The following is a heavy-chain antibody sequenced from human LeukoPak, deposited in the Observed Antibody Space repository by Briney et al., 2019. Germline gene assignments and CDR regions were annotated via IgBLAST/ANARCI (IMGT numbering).Heavy chain of an antibody. V-gene: IGHV3-23*01. Sequence: PGGSLQLSCAGSGFTFSSYAMSWVRQGPGKGLEGVSAISGSGGSTYYADSVKGRFTISTDNSKNTLYLQMNSLRAEDTAVYYCAKGAYDFWSGYSSFDYWGQGTLVTVSS. CDR2: ISGSGGST. CDR1: GFTFSSYA. D-gene: IGHD3-3*01. J-gene: IGHJ4*02. CDR3: AKGAYDFWSGYSSFDY.